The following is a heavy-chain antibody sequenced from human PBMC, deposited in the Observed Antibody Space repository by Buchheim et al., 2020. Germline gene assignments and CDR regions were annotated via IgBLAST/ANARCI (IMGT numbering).Heavy chain of an antibody. CDR1: GFTFSSYG. Sequence: QVQLVESGGGVVQPGRSLRLSCAASGFTFSSYGMHWVRQAPGKGLEWVAVISYDGSNKYYADSVKGRFTISRDNSKNTLYLQMNSLRAEDTAVYYCAKDLGVGDDWPFDYWGQGTL. J-gene: IGHJ4*02. V-gene: IGHV3-30*18. D-gene: IGHD2-8*01. CDR2: ISYDGSNK. CDR3: AKDLGVGDDWPFDY.